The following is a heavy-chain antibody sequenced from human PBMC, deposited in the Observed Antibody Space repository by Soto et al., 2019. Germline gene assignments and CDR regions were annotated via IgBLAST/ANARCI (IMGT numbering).Heavy chain of an antibody. Sequence: SETLSLTCTVSGGSISSYYWSWIRQPPGKGLEWIGYIYYSGSTNYNPSLKSRVTISVDTSKNQFSLKLSSVTAADTAVYYCARGLKGELSSLYFGYWGQGILVTVS. CDR2: IYYSGST. D-gene: IGHD3-16*02. CDR1: GGSISSYY. J-gene: IGHJ4*02. CDR3: ARGLKGELSSLYFGY. V-gene: IGHV4-59*01.